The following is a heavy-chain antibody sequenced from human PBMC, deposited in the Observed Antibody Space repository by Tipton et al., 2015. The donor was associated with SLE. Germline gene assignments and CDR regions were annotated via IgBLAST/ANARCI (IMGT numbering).Heavy chain of an antibody. Sequence: TLSLTCTVSGGSISSYYWSWIRQPPGKGLEWIGEINHSGSTNYNPSLKSRVTISVDTSKNQFSLKLSSVTAADTAVYYCARGLTVTYYYYYYYMDVWGKGTTVTVSS. D-gene: IGHD4-11*01. J-gene: IGHJ6*03. CDR3: ARGLTVTYYYYYYYMDV. V-gene: IGHV4-34*01. CDR1: GGSISSYY. CDR2: INHSGST.